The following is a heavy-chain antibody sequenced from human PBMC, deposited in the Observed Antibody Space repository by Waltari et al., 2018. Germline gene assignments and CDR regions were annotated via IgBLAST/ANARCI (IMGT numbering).Heavy chain of an antibody. J-gene: IGHJ3*02. CDR3: AKMDYYDYVWGSSNAFDI. CDR1: GFTFSSCA. CDR2: ISGSGGST. Sequence: EVQLVESGGGLVQPGGSLRLSCAASGFTFSSCAMSWVRQAPGKGLGWVSAISGSGGSTYYADSVKGRFTISRDNSKNTLYLQMNSLRAEDTAVYYCAKMDYYDYVWGSSNAFDIWGQGTMVTVSS. V-gene: IGHV3-23*04. D-gene: IGHD3-16*01.